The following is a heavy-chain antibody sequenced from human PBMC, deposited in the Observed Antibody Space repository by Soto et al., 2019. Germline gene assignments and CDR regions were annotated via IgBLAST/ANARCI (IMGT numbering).Heavy chain of an antibody. CDR1: GGSISSENW. CDR3: ARDGGAVWGTYRQRAARFAY. CDR2: IYHSGST. Sequence: PSETLSLPCTGSGGSISSENWWSWVRQPPGKGLEWIGEIYHSGSTNSNPSLKSRVTISVDKSKNQFSLKLSSVTAADTAVYYCARDGGAVWGTYRQRAARFAYRGQGTLDLVSS. V-gene: IGHV4-4*02. D-gene: IGHD3-16*01. J-gene: IGHJ4*02.